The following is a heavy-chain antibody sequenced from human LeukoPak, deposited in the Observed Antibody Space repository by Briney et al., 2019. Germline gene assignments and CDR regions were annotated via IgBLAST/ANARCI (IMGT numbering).Heavy chain of an antibody. J-gene: IGHJ4*02. CDR1: GGSISSSSYY. CDR2: IYYSGST. Sequence: PSETLSLTCTVSGGSISSSSYYWGWIRQPPGKGLEWIGYIYYSGSTNYNPSLKSRVTISVDTSKNQFSLKLSSVTAADTAVYYCARGRSPDYWGQGTLVTVSS. V-gene: IGHV4-61*05. CDR3: ARGRSPDY. D-gene: IGHD2-15*01.